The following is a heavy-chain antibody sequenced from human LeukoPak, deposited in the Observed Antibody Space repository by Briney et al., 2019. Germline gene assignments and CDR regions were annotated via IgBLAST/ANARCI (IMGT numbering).Heavy chain of an antibody. CDR3: ARHFPHMDYSGWKQGWFYP. D-gene: IGHD6-19*01. CDR2: IYYSGIT. CDR1: GDSINSRSYY. Sequence: PSETLSLTCTVSGDSINSRSYYWGWIRQPPGKGLEWIGSIYYSGITYYNPSLKSRVTISVDTSENQFSLRLISVTAADTAVYYCARHFPHMDYSGWKQGWFYPWGQGTLVTVSS. V-gene: IGHV4-39*01. J-gene: IGHJ5*02.